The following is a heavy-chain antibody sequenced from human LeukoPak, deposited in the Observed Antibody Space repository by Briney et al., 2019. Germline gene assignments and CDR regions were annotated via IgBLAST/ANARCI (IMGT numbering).Heavy chain of an antibody. J-gene: IGHJ6*02. CDR2: IYSGGST. V-gene: IGHV3-53*01. CDR1: GFTVSSNY. CDR3: AEVSGGGLYYDGMDV. D-gene: IGHD1-14*01. Sequence: GGSLRLSCAASGFTVSSNYMSWVRQAPGKGLEWVSVIYSGGSTYYADSVKGRFTISRDNSKNTLYLQMNSLRAEDTAVYYCAEVSGGGLYYDGMDVWGQGTTVTVSS.